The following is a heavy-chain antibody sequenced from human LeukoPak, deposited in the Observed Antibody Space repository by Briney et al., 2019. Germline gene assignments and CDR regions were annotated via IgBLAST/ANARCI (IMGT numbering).Heavy chain of an antibody. J-gene: IGHJ4*02. Sequence: GGSLRLSCAASGFPFSDYYMGWIRQAPGKGLEWVSYISSSGDTIYYADSVKGRFTISRDNAKNSVHLQMNSLRAEDTAVYYCARVVHYGSGPAVGWGQGTLVTVSS. CDR1: GFPFSDYY. CDR3: ARVVHYGSGPAVG. CDR2: ISSSGDTI. V-gene: IGHV3-11*01. D-gene: IGHD3-10*01.